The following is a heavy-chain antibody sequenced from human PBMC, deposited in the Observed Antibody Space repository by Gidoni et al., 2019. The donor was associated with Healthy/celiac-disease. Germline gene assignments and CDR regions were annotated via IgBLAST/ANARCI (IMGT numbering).Heavy chain of an antibody. CDR2: IIPIFGTA. CDR1: GGTFSSYA. Sequence: QVQLVQSGADVKKPGSSVKVSCNASGGTFSSYAISWVRQAPGQGLEWMGGIIPIFGTANYAQKFQGRVTITADKSKSTAYMELSSLRSEDTAVYYCASPYLQPNLYYMDVWGKGTTVTVSS. J-gene: IGHJ6*03. D-gene: IGHD4-4*01. V-gene: IGHV1-69*06. CDR3: ASPYLQPNLYYMDV.